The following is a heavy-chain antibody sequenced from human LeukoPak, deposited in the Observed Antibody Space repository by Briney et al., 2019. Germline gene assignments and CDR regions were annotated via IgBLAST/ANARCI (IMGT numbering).Heavy chain of an antibody. CDR1: GYTFASYG. D-gene: IGHD2-2*01. J-gene: IGHJ5*02. Sequence: VASVKVSCKASGYTFASYGISWVRQAPGQGLEWMGWISAYNGNTNYAQKLQGRVTMTTDTSTSTAYMELRSLRSDDTAVYYCARAFSVVPAASRWFDPWGQGTLVTVSS. V-gene: IGHV1-18*01. CDR2: ISAYNGNT. CDR3: ARAFSVVPAASRWFDP.